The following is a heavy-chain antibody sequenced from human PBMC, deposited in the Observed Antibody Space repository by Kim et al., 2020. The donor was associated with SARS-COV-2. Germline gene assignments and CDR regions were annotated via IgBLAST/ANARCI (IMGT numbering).Heavy chain of an antibody. CDR3: ATAAVAGTLSWFDP. Sequence: AQKFQGRVTMTEDTSTDTAYLELSSLGSEDTAVYYCATAAVAGTLSWFDPWGQGTLVTVSS. D-gene: IGHD6-19*01. J-gene: IGHJ5*02. V-gene: IGHV1-24*01.